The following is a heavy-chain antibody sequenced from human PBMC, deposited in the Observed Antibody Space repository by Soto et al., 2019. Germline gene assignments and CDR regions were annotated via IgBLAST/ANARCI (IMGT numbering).Heavy chain of an antibody. CDR2: ISAYNGNT. CDR1: GGTFSSDT. J-gene: IGHJ4*02. D-gene: IGHD2-2*01. CDR3: AREKPYCSSTSCYDFDY. V-gene: IGHV1-18*01. Sequence: ASVKVSCTASGGTFSSDTISWVRQAPGQGLEWMGWISAYNGNTNYAQKLQGRVTMTTDTSTSTAYMELRSLRSDDTAVYYCAREKPYCSSTSCYDFDYWGQGILVTVSS.